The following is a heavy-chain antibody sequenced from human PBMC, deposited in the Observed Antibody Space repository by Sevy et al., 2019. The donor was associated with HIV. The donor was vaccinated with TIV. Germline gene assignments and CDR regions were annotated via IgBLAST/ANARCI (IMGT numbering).Heavy chain of an antibody. CDR2: INGSGGNK. CDR3: AKGLRYKFYGEGNYYYYYGMDV. J-gene: IGHJ6*02. CDR1: GYLLSRFS. V-gene: IGHV3-23*01. Sequence: GSLRLSCAASGYLLSRFSKARVRPAPGKGLELVPGINGSGGNKYYADSGKGRLTISRDNSKSRLYLQMNNLRAEDTAVYYCAKGLRYKFYGEGNYYYYYGMDVWGQGTTVTVSS. D-gene: IGHD3-16*02.